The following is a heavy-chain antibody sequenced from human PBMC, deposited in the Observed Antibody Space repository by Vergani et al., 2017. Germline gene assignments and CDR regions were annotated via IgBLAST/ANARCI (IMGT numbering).Heavy chain of an antibody. CDR1: GYTFTNYW. CDR2: ILPGNSDT. J-gene: IGHJ4*02. D-gene: IGHD2-15*01. V-gene: IGHV5-51*03. CDR3: ARRYCSSGICNLDY. Sequence: EVQLVQSGAAVKKPGESLKISCKGSGYTFTNYWVGWVRQMPGKGLEWMGIILPGNSDTRYSPSFQGQVTISADKYITTAYLQWSSLKASDTAMYYCARRYCSSGICNLDYWGQGTLVTVSS.